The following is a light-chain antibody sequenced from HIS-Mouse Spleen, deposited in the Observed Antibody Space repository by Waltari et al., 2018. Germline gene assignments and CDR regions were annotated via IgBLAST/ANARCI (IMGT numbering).Light chain of an antibody. CDR2: EGS. Sequence: QSALTQPASVSGSPGQSTTIPCTGTSSDFGSYNLVSWYQQHPGKAPKLMIYEGSKRPSGVSNRFSGSKSGNTASLTISGLQAEDEADYYCCSYAGSSTWVFGGGTKLTVL. J-gene: IGLJ3*02. CDR1: SSDFGSYNL. CDR3: CSYAGSSTWV. V-gene: IGLV2-23*01.